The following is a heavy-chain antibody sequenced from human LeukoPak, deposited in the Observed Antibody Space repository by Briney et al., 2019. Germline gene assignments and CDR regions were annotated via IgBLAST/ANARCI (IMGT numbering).Heavy chain of an antibody. J-gene: IGHJ5*02. CDR3: ALPDWIVATEEIVRNWFDP. Sequence: GASVKVSCKASGYTFTGYYMHWVRQAPGQGLEWMGWINPNSGGTNYAQKFQGRVTMTRDTSISTAYMELSRLRSDDTAVYYCALPDWIVATEEIVRNWFDPWGQGTLVTVSS. D-gene: IGHD5-12*01. CDR2: INPNSGGT. CDR1: GYTFTGYY. V-gene: IGHV1-2*02.